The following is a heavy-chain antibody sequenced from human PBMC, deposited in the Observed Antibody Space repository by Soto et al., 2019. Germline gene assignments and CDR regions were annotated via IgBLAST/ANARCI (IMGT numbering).Heavy chain of an antibody. V-gene: IGHV1-46*01. J-gene: IGHJ6*02. CDR1: GYTFTSYY. CDR2: INPSVGST. D-gene: IGHD4-17*01. CDR3: ARSSGADYYGMDV. Sequence: ASVKVSCKASGYTFTSYYMHWVRQAPGQGLEWMGIINPSVGSTSYAQKFQGRVTMTRDTSTSTVYMELSSLRSEDTAVYYCARSSGADYYGMDVWGQGTTVTVSS.